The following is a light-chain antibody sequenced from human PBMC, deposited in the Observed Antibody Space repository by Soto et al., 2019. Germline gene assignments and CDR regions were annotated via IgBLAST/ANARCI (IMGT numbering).Light chain of an antibody. J-gene: IGKJ1*01. Sequence: DIQMTPSPSALSASVGDRVTITCQASQDIHKYVSWYQQKPGKAPKLLIYEATKLEPGVPSRFSGSGSGTEFIFTINNLQTEDIATYFCHQYHTLQTFGQGTKGEI. V-gene: IGKV1-33*01. CDR3: HQYHTLQT. CDR2: EAT. CDR1: QDIHKY.